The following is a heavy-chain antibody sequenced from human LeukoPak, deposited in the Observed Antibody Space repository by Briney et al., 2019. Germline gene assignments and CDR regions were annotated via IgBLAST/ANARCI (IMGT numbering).Heavy chain of an antibody. Sequence: ASVKVSCKASGYTFTSYYMHWVRQAPGQGLEWMGIINPSGDSTSYAQKFQGRVTMTRDTSTSTVYMELSSLRSEDTAVYYCARGILGYCSSTSCSHDYWGQGTLVTVSS. J-gene: IGHJ4*02. CDR1: GYTFTSYY. V-gene: IGHV1-46*01. CDR2: INPSGDST. CDR3: ARGILGYCSSTSCSHDY. D-gene: IGHD2-2*01.